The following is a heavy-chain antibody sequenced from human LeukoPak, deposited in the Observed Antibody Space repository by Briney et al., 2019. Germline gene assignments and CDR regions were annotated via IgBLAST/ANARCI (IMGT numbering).Heavy chain of an antibody. CDR2: ISGSGGST. V-gene: IGHV3-23*01. J-gene: IGHJ4*02. Sequence: GASLRLSCAASGFTFSSYAMSWVRQAPGKGLEWVSAISGSGGSTYYADSVKGRFTISRDNSKNTLYLQMNSLRAEDTAVYYCAKEFPAYDSSGHYYPIDYWGQGTLVTVSS. D-gene: IGHD3-22*01. CDR3: AKEFPAYDSSGHYYPIDY. CDR1: GFTFSSYA.